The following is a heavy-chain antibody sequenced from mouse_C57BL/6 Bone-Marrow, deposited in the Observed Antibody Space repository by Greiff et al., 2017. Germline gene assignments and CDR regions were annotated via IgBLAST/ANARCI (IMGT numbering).Heavy chain of an antibody. CDR2: IDPETGGT. CDR3: TRGDYSNYERFAY. J-gene: IGHJ3*01. D-gene: IGHD2-5*01. Sequence: VQLQQSGAELVRPGASVTLSCKASGYTFTDYEMHWVKQTPVHGLEWIGAIDPETGGTAYNQKFKGKAILTADKSSSTAYMELRSLTSEDSAVYYCTRGDYSNYERFAYWGQGTLVTVS. CDR1: GYTFTDYE. V-gene: IGHV1-15*01.